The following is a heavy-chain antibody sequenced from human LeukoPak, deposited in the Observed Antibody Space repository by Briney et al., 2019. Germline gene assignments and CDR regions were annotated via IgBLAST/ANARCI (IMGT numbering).Heavy chain of an antibody. Sequence: GGSLRLSCAASGFTFSSYWMSWVRQAPGKGLEWVANIKQDGSEKYYVDSVKGRFTISRDNAKNSLYLQINSLRAEDTAVYYCARSYSSGCSDYWGQGTLVTVSS. CDR1: GFTFSSYW. D-gene: IGHD6-19*01. CDR3: ARSYSSGCSDY. J-gene: IGHJ4*02. CDR2: IKQDGSEK. V-gene: IGHV3-7*01.